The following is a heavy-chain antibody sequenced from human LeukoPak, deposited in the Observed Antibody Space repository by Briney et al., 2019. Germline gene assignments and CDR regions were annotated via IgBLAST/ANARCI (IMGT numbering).Heavy chain of an antibody. CDR2: INHSGRT. J-gene: IGHJ5*02. V-gene: IGHV4-34*08. CDR1: GGTLSGYY. CDR3: TWNNWFDP. Sequence: SETLSLTCGVYGGTLSGYYWSWIRQPPGKGLEGIGEINHSGRTNYNPSLKGRVTISLDTSKNPFSLKLSSVTAADTAVCYGTWNNWFDPWGQGTLVSVSS. D-gene: IGHD1-1*01.